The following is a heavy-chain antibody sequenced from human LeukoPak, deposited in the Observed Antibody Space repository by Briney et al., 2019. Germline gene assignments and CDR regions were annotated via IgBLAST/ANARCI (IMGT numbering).Heavy chain of an antibody. V-gene: IGHV4-4*07. CDR1: GFTVSSNY. CDR2: IYTSGST. Sequence: GSLRLSCAASGFTVSSNYMSWIRQPAGKGLEWIGRIYTSGSTNYNPSLKSRVTISVDTSKNQFSLKLSSVTAADTAVYYCARDSRQLGAVDPWGQGTLVTVSS. CDR3: ARDSRQLGAVDP. J-gene: IGHJ5*02. D-gene: IGHD6-13*01.